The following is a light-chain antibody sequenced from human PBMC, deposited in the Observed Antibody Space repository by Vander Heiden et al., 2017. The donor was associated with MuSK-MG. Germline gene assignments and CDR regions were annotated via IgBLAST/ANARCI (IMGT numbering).Light chain of an antibody. V-gene: IGKV2-28*01. CDR2: LGS. CDR3: MQALQTPLT. CDR1: QGILHNSGYNY. Sequence: DIVLTQSPLSLPGPTGEPSSISNRASQGILHNSGYNYLDWYQQKPGQSPQLLIYLGSNRASGVPDRFSGSGSGTDFTLKISRVEAEDVGVYYCMQALQTPLTFGGGTKVEIK. J-gene: IGKJ4*01.